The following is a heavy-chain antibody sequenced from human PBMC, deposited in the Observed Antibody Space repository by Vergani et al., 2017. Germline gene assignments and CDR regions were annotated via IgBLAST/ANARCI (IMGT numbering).Heavy chain of an antibody. CDR2: IYYSGST. D-gene: IGHD3-22*01. CDR3: ASGYYYDSSGYYPLDY. CDR1: GGSISSYY. J-gene: IGHJ4*02. Sequence: QVQLQESGPGLVKPSETLSLTCTVSGGSISSYYWSWIRQPPGKGLEWIGYIYYSGSTNYNPSLKSRVTISVDTSKNQFSLKLSSVTAADTAVYYCASGYYYDSSGYYPLDYWGQGTLVTVSS. V-gene: IGHV4-59*01.